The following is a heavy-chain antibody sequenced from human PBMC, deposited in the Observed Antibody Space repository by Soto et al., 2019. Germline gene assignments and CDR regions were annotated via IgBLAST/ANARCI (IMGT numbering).Heavy chain of an antibody. J-gene: IGHJ4*02. CDR1: GFSLSNARMG. D-gene: IGHD3-22*01. Sequence: QVTLKESGPVLVKPTETLTLTCTVSGFSLSNARMGVSWIRQPPGKALEWLAHIFSNDEKSYSTSLKSRLTISKDPSKSQVVLTMTNMDPVDTATYFCARLYYYDSSGYMYYFDYWGQGTLVTVSS. CDR2: IFSNDEK. V-gene: IGHV2-26*01. CDR3: ARLYYYDSSGYMYYFDY.